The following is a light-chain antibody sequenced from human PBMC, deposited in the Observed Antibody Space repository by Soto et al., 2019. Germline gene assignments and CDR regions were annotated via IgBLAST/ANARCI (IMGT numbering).Light chain of an antibody. CDR2: EGS. V-gene: IGLV2-23*01. CDR1: SSDVGSYNL. J-gene: IGLJ1*01. CDR3: CSYAGPRTYV. Sequence: QSALTQPASVSGSPGQSITISCTGTSSDVGSYNLVSWYQHHPGKAPKLMIYEGSNRPSGVSNRFSASKSGNTASLTISGLRAEDEADYYCCSYAGPRTYVFGTGTKVTVL.